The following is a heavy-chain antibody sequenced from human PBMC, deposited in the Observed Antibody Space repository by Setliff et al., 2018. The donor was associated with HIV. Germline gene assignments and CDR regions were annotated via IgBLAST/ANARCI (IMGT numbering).Heavy chain of an antibody. Sequence: SETLSLTCTVSGVSISSGSYYWSWIRQSAGKGLEWIGRIYTSGSTNDNPSLKSRITISVDTSNNQFSLRLSSVTAADTAVYYCARGESTTWDLAEYFQHWGHGTLVTVSS. J-gene: IGHJ1*01. D-gene: IGHD2-2*01. CDR3: ARGESTTWDLAEYFQH. V-gene: IGHV4-61*02. CDR2: IYTSGST. CDR1: GVSISSGSYY.